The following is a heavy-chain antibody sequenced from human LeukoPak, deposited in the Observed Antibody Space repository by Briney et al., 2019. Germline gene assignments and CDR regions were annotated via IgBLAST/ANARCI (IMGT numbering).Heavy chain of an antibody. V-gene: IGHV3-53*01. Sequence: GGSLRLSCAASGFTVSSNYMSWVRQAPGKGLEWVSVIYSGGSTYYADSAKGRFTISRDNSKDTLFLQLNSLTAADTAMYFCAKASVAIPQYCNSWGQGTLVTVSS. CDR1: GFTVSSNY. J-gene: IGHJ5*02. CDR2: IYSGGST. D-gene: IGHD2-2*02. CDR3: AKASVAIPQYCNS.